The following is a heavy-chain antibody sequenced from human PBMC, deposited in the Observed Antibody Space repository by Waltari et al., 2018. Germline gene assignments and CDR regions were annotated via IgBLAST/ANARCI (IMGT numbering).Heavy chain of an antibody. CDR1: GASITSNGHF. J-gene: IGHJ4*02. CDR3: VRGLPRFDS. V-gene: IGHV4-31*03. CDR2: IYHSGST. Sequence: QVQLQESGPGLVMPSQTLSLTCTVSGASITSNGHFWSWIRQHAGKGLEWIGYIYHSGSTSYNPSLRSRVYMSEDTSKNQFSLKLSSVTAADTAVYYCVRGLPRFDSWGQGTQVTVSS.